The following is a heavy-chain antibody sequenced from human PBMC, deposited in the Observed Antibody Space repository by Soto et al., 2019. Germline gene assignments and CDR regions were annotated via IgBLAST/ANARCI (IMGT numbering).Heavy chain of an antibody. CDR3: ARDYLRTLVAGKSYGMDV. D-gene: IGHD6-19*01. CDR2: IWYDGSNK. CDR1: GFTFSSYG. J-gene: IGHJ6*02. Sequence: GGSLRLSCAASGFTFSSYGMHWVRQAPGKGLEWVAVIWYDGSNKYYADSVKGRFTISRDNSKNTLYLQMNSLRAEDTAVYYCARDYLRTLVAGKSYGMDVWGQGTTVTVSS. V-gene: IGHV3-33*01.